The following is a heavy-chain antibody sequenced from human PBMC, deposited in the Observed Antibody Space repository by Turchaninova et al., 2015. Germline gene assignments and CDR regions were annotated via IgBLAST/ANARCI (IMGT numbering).Heavy chain of an antibody. V-gene: IGHV1-2*02. Sequence: QVQLVQSGAAVTRPGPSVRVPCKASGYTFTGSYMRWGRQAPGQGLEWMVWSNPNSCDTNYAQKFQGRVTMTRDTSISTAYMELGGLRSDDTAVYYCARDPVLRTGDSVYWGQGTLVTVSS. CDR1: GYTFTGSY. J-gene: IGHJ4*02. CDR3: ARDPVLRTGDSVY. CDR2: SNPNSCDT. D-gene: IGHD7-27*01.